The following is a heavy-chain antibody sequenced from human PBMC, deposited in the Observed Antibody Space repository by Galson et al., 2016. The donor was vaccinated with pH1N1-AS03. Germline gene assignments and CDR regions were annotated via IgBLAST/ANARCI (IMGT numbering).Heavy chain of an antibody. CDR1: GFSLNTAPMR. J-gene: IGHJ3*02. CDR2: VYWDETR. Sequence: PALVKPTQTLTLTCTFSGFSLNTAPMRVSWIRQPPGKALEWLALVYWDETRRYSPSLKNRLTITKDSSKNQAVLTVTSVDPVDIATYFCALPNSGGNAFEIWGPGTMVTVSS. D-gene: IGHD2/OR15-2a*01. CDR3: ALPNSGGNAFEI. V-gene: IGHV2-5*08.